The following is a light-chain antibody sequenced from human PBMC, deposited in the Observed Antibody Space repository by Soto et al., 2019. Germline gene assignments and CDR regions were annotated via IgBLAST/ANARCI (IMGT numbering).Light chain of an antibody. CDR2: GNS. Sequence: QSVLTQPPSVSGAPGQRVTISCTGSSSDIGAGYDGHWYQQLPGTAHKLLVYGNSNRPSGVPDRFSGSKSGTSASLAITGLQAEDEADYYCQSYDSSLSGYVFGTGTKLTVL. V-gene: IGLV1-40*01. CDR1: SSDIGAGYD. J-gene: IGLJ1*01. CDR3: QSYDSSLSGYV.